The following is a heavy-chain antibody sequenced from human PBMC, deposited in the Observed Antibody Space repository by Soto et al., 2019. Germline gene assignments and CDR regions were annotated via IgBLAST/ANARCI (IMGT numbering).Heavy chain of an antibody. J-gene: IGHJ4*02. CDR3: ARERGPRLPDY. CDR1: GFTFSNYG. CDR2: VWFDGNNK. D-gene: IGHD4-17*01. V-gene: IGHV3-33*01. Sequence: QVQLVESGGGVVQPGRSLRLSCTTSGFTFSNYGMYWVRQAPGQGLQWVAAVWFDGNNKYYADSVKGRFTISKDNSKNTLFLQRNNLRAEDTAVYYCARERGPRLPDYWGQGTLVTVSS.